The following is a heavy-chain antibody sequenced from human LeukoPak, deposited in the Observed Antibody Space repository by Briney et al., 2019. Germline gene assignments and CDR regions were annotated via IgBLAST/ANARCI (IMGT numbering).Heavy chain of an antibody. D-gene: IGHD6-13*01. Sequence: SETLSLTCTVSGGSISSSSYYWGWIRQPPGKGLEWIGSIYYSGSTNYNPSLKSRVTMSVDTSKNQSSLRLSSVTAADTAMYYCARDVVAAAGTWDYWGQGTLVTVSS. CDR1: GGSISSSSYY. CDR2: IYYSGST. J-gene: IGHJ4*02. CDR3: ARDVVAAAGTWDY. V-gene: IGHV4-39*07.